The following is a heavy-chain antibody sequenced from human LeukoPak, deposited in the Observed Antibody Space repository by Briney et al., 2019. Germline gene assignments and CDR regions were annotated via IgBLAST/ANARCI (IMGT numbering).Heavy chain of an antibody. D-gene: IGHD6-19*01. CDR2: INHSGST. CDR1: GGSLSAYY. J-gene: IGHJ4*02. V-gene: IGHV4-34*01. Sequence: PSETLSLTCAVYGGSLSAYYWSWIRQPPGKGLEWIGEINHSGSTNYNPSLMSRVTMSVDTSKNQFSLKLSSVTAADTAVYYCAREFSSGWYTRQDRNDYWGQGTLVTVSS. CDR3: AREFSSGWYTRQDRNDY.